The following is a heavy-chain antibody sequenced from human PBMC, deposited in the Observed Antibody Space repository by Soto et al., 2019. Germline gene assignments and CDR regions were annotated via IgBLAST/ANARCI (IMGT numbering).Heavy chain of an antibody. D-gene: IGHD5-18*01. V-gene: IGHV1-69*13. CDR1: ECTFSSYA. Sequence: GASVKVSCKASECTFSSYAISWVRQAPGQGLEWMGGIIPIFGTANYAQKFQGRVTITADESTSTAYMELSSLRSEDTAVYYCARAPGIQLWYGLFDYWGQGTLVTVSS. J-gene: IGHJ4*02. CDR2: IIPIFGTA. CDR3: ARAPGIQLWYGLFDY.